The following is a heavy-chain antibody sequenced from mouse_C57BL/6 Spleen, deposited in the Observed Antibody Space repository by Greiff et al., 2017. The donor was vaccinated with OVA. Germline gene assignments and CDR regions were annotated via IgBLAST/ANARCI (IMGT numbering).Heavy chain of an antibody. CDR1: GFTFSSYT. D-gene: IGHD1-1*01. CDR2: ISGGGGNT. CDR3: ARVDYYGSRDFDY. J-gene: IGHJ2*01. V-gene: IGHV5-9*01. Sequence: EVQVVESGGGLVKPGGSLKLSCAASGFTFSSYTMSWVRQTPEKRLEWVATISGGGGNTYYPDSVKGRFTISRDNAKNTLYLQMSSLRSEDTALYYCARVDYYGSRDFDYWGQGTTLTVSS.